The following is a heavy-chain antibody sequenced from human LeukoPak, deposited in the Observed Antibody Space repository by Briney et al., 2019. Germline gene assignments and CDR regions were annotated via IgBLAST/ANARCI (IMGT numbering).Heavy chain of an antibody. CDR2: ISAYNGNT. V-gene: IGHV1-18*01. J-gene: IGHJ4*02. CDR3: ARDKGIAAAGTGSVDY. D-gene: IGHD6-13*01. CDR1: GYTFTSYG. Sequence: GASVKVSCKASGYTFTSYGISWVRQAPGQGLEWMGWISAYNGNTNYAQKLQGRVTMTTDTSTSTAYMELRSLRSDDTAAYYCARDKGIAAAGTGSVDYWGQGTLVTVSS.